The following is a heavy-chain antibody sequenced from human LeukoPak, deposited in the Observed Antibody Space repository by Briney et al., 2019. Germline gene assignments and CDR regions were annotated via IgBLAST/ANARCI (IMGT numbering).Heavy chain of an antibody. CDR2: IVVGSGNT. CDR3: AAVPPYSSSSGIVDY. J-gene: IGHJ4*02. CDR1: GFTFTSSA. V-gene: IGHV1-58*01. Sequence: GASVKVSCKASGFTFTSSAVQWVRQARGQRLEWIGWIVVGSGNTNYAQKFQERVTITRDMSTGTAYMELSSLRSEDTAVYYCAAVPPYSSSSGIVDYWGQGTLVTVSS. D-gene: IGHD6-6*01.